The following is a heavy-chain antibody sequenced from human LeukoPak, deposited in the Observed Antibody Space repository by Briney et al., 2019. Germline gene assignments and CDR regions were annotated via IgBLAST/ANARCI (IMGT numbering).Heavy chain of an antibody. V-gene: IGHV4-59*01. CDR1: GGSISNYY. Sequence: SETLPLTCTVSGGSISNYYWSCIRQPPGKGLEWIGYIYHSGSTNYNPSLKGRVAISVDTSKNQFSLSLSSVTAADTAVYYCARGRYYMDVWGKGTTVTVSS. CDR2: IYHSGST. CDR3: ARGRYYMDV. J-gene: IGHJ6*03.